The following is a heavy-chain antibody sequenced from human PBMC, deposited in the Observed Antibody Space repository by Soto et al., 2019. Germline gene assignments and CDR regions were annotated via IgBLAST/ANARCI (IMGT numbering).Heavy chain of an antibody. CDR1: GFSFSSYA. CDR2: ISHDGINK. Sequence: QVRLVESGGGVVQPGRSLRLSCTASGFSFSSYAMYWFRQPPGKGLEWVAVISHDGINKHYADSVKGRVTVSRDNSNHSLDLQLNSLGGEDTAMDYCARDMYSSDYFVKWFGPWGQGTLVTVSS. CDR3: ARDMYSSDYFVKWFGP. J-gene: IGHJ5*02. D-gene: IGHD6-19*01. V-gene: IGHV3-30-3*01.